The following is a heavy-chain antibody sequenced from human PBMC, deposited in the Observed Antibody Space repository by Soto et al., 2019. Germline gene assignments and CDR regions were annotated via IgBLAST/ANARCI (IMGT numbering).Heavy chain of an antibody. D-gene: IGHD3-22*01. V-gene: IGHV3-33*01. CDR3: ARDYYDSSGYYTRRSLGFDI. CDR2: IWYAGSNK. J-gene: IGHJ3*02. Sequence: KGLERVAVIWYAGSNKYYADYVKGRFTITRDNSKNTLYLQMNSLRAEDTAVYYCARDYYDSSGYYTRRSLGFDIWGQRTMVTVPS.